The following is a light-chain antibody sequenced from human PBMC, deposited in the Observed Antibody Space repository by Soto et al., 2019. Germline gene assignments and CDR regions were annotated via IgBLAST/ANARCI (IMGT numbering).Light chain of an antibody. CDR3: SSYTSSNTPYV. CDR1: SSDVGAYNF. Sequence: QSALTQPASGSGSPGQSITISCTGSSSDVGAYNFVSWYQHHPGKAPQLILYEVTTRPSGVSSRFSGSKSGNTASLTISGLQADDEANYYCSSYTSSNTPYVFGTGTKV. CDR2: EVT. J-gene: IGLJ1*01. V-gene: IGLV2-14*01.